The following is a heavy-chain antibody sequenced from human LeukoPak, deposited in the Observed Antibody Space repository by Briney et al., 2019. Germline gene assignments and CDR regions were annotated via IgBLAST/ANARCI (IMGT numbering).Heavy chain of an antibody. CDR3: ARASDYYDSSGYYLD. V-gene: IGHV1-69*04. Sequence: SVKVSCKASGGTFSSYAISWVRQAPGQGLEWMGRIIPILGIANYAQKFQGRVTITADKSTSTAYMELSSLRSEDTAVYHCARASDYYDSSGYYLDWGQGTLVTVSS. J-gene: IGHJ4*02. D-gene: IGHD3-22*01. CDR2: IIPILGIA. CDR1: GGTFSSYA.